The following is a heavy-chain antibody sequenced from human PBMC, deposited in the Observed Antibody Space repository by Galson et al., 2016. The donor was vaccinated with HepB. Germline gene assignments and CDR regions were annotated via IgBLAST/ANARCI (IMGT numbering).Heavy chain of an antibody. CDR2: IRNKANSYAA. V-gene: IGHV3-73*01. J-gene: IGHJ4*02. CDR3: TRHLLYGGTSFDL. Sequence: SLRLSCAASGFTFSDSTVHWVRQASGKGLEWVGRIRNKANSYAAAYAASVKGRVTIPRDDSKNTAYLQMNSLKTEDTAVYFCTRHLLYGGTSFDLWGQGTLVTVSS. D-gene: IGHD4-23*01. CDR1: GFTFSDST.